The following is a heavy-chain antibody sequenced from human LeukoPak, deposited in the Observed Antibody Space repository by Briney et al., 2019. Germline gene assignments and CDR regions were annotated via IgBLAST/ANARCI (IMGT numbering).Heavy chain of an antibody. CDR1: GGSMTIDNYY. J-gene: IGHJ4*02. D-gene: IGHD6-19*01. CDR3: ASSGWYRGY. V-gene: IGHV4-39*07. Sequence: SETLSLTCTVSGGSMTIDNYYWAWIRQPPGKGLEWLGSVFYSGTTYYNPSLSNRVTISVDTSKNQFSLSLSSVTVADTAVYYCASSGWYRGYWGQGTLVTVSS. CDR2: VFYSGTT.